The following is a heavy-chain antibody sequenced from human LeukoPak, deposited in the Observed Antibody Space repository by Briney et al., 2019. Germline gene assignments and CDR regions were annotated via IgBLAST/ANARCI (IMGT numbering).Heavy chain of an antibody. Sequence: SETLSLTCTVSGGSVSSYYWGWIRQPPGKGLDWIAYIYYSGSTNYNPSLKSRVTISVDTSKNQLSLKLNSVTAADTAVYYCARGGSIVGTTPHDTFDIWGQGTMVTVSS. J-gene: IGHJ3*02. CDR3: ARGGSIVGTTPHDTFDI. V-gene: IGHV4-59*02. D-gene: IGHD1-26*01. CDR1: GGSVSSYY. CDR2: IYYSGST.